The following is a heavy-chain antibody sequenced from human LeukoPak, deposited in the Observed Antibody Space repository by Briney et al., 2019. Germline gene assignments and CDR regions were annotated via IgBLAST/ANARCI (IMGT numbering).Heavy chain of an antibody. CDR2: IHYSGST. D-gene: IGHD6-13*01. CDR3: ARVTAAGVGY. CDR1: GGSISSYY. Sequence: SETLSLTCTVSGGSISSYYWSWIRQPPGKGLEWIGYIHYSGSTNYNPSLKSRVTISVDTSKNQFSLKLSSVTAADTAVYYCARVTAAGVGYWGQGTLVTVSS. V-gene: IGHV4-59*01. J-gene: IGHJ4*02.